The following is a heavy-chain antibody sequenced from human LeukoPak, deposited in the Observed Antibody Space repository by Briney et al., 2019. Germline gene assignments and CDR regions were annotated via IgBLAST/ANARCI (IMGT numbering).Heavy chain of an antibody. CDR3: ARSSGSYLSSNWFDP. CDR1: GGSISSGGYY. D-gene: IGHD1-26*01. J-gene: IGHJ5*02. CDR2: IYYSGST. Sequence: SETLSLTCTVSGGSISSGGYYWSWIRQHPGKGLEWIGYIYYSGSTYYNPSLKSRVTISVDTSKNQFSLKLSSVTAADTDVYYCARSSGSYLSSNWFDPWGQGTLVTVSS. V-gene: IGHV4-31*03.